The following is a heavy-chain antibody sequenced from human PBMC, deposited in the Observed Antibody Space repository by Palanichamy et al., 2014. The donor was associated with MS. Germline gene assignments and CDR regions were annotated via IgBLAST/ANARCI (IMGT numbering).Heavy chain of an antibody. Sequence: EVQLVESGGGLIQSGGSLRLSCAASGFTVSKNYMSWFRQAPGKGLEWVSSMYNGGNTYYADSVKGRFTISRDNSKNTLYLQMNTLRAEDTAVYYCARDQGDGYNIYFEYWGQGTLVTVSS. CDR1: GFTVSKNY. CDR3: ARDQGDGYNIYFEY. J-gene: IGHJ4*02. CDR2: MYNGGNT. D-gene: IGHD5-24*01. V-gene: IGHV3-53*01.